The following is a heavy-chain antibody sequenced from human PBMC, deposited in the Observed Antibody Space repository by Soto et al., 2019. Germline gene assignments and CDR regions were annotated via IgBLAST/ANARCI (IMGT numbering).Heavy chain of an antibody. CDR2: IIPIFGTA. CDR3: AREQGIAAAGGEYYYYYYGMDV. Sequence: QVQLVQSGAEVKKPGSSVKVSCKASGGTFSSYAISWVRQAPGQGLEWMGGIIPIFGTANYAQKFQGRVTITADEPTSTAYMELSSLRSEDTAVYYCAREQGIAAAGGEYYYYYYGMDVWGQGTTVTVSS. V-gene: IGHV1-69*01. CDR1: GGTFSSYA. J-gene: IGHJ6*02. D-gene: IGHD6-13*01.